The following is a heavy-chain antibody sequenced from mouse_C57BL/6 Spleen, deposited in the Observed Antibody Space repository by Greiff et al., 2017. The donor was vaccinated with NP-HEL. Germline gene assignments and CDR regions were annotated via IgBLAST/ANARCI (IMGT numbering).Heavy chain of an antibody. D-gene: IGHD2-1*01. CDR2: IWSGGST. CDR1: GFSLTSYG. V-gene: IGHV2-2*01. J-gene: IGHJ4*01. Sequence: QVQLKESGPGLVQPSQSLSITCTVSGFSLTSYGVHWVRQSPGKGLEWLGVIWSGGSTDYNAAFISRLSISKDNSKSQVFFKMNSLQADDTAIYYCARKEDYGNPYYAMDYWGQGTSVTVSS. CDR3: ARKEDYGNPYYAMDY.